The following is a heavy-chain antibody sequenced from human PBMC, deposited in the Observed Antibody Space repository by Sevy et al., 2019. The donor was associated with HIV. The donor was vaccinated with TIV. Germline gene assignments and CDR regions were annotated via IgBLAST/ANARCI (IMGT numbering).Heavy chain of an antibody. V-gene: IGHV3-7*01. J-gene: IGHJ4*02. D-gene: IGHD3-16*01. Sequence: GGSLRLSCAASGFTFSANWMNWVRQAPGKGLEWVANIKGDGSDKHYVDSVEGRFTISRDNAKNLLCLQMNSLRVEDTAVYYCAHETFGRFESWGQGTLVTVSS. CDR2: IKGDGSDK. CDR1: GFTFSANW. CDR3: AHETFGRFES.